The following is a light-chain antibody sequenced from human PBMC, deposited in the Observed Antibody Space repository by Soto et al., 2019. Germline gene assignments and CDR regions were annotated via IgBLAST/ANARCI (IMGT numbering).Light chain of an antibody. V-gene: IGKV1-39*01. CDR1: QTSSVY. Sequence: IPMTQSHSSLDSSVGDTVTITCRASQTSSVYLHWYQQKPGRTPNLLIYATSSLQSGVPSRFDGRGSGTDVTLTISSLQREDFGTYYCQQSFSTPHTLGQAPKLDLK. CDR3: QQSFSTPHT. CDR2: ATS. J-gene: IGKJ2*01.